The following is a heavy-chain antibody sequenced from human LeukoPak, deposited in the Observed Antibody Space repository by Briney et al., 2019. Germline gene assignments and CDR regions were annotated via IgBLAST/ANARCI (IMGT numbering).Heavy chain of an antibody. CDR1: GGSISSSSYY. CDR2: IYYSGST. V-gene: IGHV4-39*07. Sequence: SETLSLTCTVSGGSISSSSYYWGWIRQPPGKGLEWIGSIYYSGSTNYNPSLKSRVTTSVDTSKNQFSLKLSSVTAADTAVYYCARLGYCSSTSCYTMGYYYGMDVWGQGTTVTVSS. CDR3: ARLGYCSSTSCYTMGYYYGMDV. D-gene: IGHD2-2*02. J-gene: IGHJ6*02.